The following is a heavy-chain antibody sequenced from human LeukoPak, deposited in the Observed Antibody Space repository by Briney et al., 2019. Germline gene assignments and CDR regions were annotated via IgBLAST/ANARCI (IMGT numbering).Heavy chain of an antibody. CDR2: INPNSGGT. Sequence: ASVKVSCKASGYTFTAYYIHWVRQAPGQGLEWLGWINPNSGGTKYAQKFQGRVTMDRDTSISTAYMELSSLRSDDTAFYYCARDRDYGPWVWPDYYYYMDVWGKGTTVTISS. D-gene: IGHD4/OR15-4a*01. CDR3: ARDRDYGPWVWPDYYYYMDV. V-gene: IGHV1-2*02. J-gene: IGHJ6*03. CDR1: GYTFTAYY.